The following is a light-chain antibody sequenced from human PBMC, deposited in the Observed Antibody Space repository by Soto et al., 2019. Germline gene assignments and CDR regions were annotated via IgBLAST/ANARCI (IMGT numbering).Light chain of an antibody. CDR3: SSYISSSSSVV. CDR2: DVS. V-gene: IGLV2-14*01. J-gene: IGLJ2*01. CDR1: SSDVGTYND. Sequence: QSALTQPASVSGSPGQSITISCTGTSSDVGTYNDVSWYQQHPGQAPKLMIYDVSNRPSGVSDRVSGSKSGNTASLTISGLQAEDEADYYCSSYISSSSSVVFGGGTKLTVL.